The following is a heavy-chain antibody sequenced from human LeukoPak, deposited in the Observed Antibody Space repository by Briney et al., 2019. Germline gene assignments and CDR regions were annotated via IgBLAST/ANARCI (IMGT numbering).Heavy chain of an antibody. D-gene: IGHD3-22*01. J-gene: IGHJ4*02. CDR3: ARRPYYYDSPDYWGLDY. CDR1: GFIFSSYE. CDR2: ISSSGSTI. Sequence: GGSLRLSCAASGFIFSSYEMNWARQAPGKGLEWVSYISSSGSTIYYADSVKGRFTISRDNAKNSLYLQMNSLRAEDTAVYYCARRPYYYDSPDYWGLDYWGQGTLVTVSS. V-gene: IGHV3-48*03.